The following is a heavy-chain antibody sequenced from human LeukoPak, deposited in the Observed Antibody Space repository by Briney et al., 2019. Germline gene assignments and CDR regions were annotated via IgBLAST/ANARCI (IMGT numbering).Heavy chain of an antibody. D-gene: IGHD1-14*01. J-gene: IGHJ3*02. CDR2: INPSGGST. CDR1: GYTYTSYY. Sequence: ASVKVSCKASGYTYTSYYMHWVRQAPGQGLEWMGIINPSGGSTSYAQKFQGRVTMTRDTSTSTVYMELSSLRSKDTAVYYCARDLTTGNNGDAFDIWGQGTMVTVSS. CDR3: ARDLTTGNNGDAFDI. V-gene: IGHV1-46*01.